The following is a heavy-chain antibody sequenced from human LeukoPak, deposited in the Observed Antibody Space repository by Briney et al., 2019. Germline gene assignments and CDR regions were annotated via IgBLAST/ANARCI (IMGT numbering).Heavy chain of an antibody. J-gene: IGHJ4*02. Sequence: PGGSLRLSCAASGFTFSSYEMNWVRRAAGKGLEWLSYIRSSGNTIYYADSVKGRFTISRDNAKNSLYLQMNSLRAEDTAVYYCARGWGSSGYYPFDYWGQGTLVTVSS. CDR3: ARGWGSSGYYPFDY. CDR1: GFTFSSYE. D-gene: IGHD3-22*01. CDR2: IRSSGNTI. V-gene: IGHV3-48*03.